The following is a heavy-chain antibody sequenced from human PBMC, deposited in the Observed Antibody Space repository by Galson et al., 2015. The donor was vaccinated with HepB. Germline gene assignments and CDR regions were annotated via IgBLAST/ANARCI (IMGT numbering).Heavy chain of an antibody. V-gene: IGHV3-33*06. J-gene: IGHJ4*02. CDR3: VKDRGMGSAWHVLEH. D-gene: IGHD3-10*02. CDR1: GFNFGSYG. Sequence: SLRLSCAASGFNFGSYGMHWVRQAPGKGLEWAAVTWYDGTDKKYAESVKGRFTISRDNSKNTLYLQMNSVRVEDTAVYYCVKDRGMGSAWHVLEHWGQGALVTVSS. CDR2: TWYDGTDK.